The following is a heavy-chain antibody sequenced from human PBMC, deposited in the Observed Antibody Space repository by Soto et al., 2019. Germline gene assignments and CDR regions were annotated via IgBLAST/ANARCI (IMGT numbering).Heavy chain of an antibody. Sequence: PGGSLRLSCAASGFTFSSYAMSWVRQAPGKGLEWVSAISGSGGSTYYADSVKGRFTISRDNSKNTLYLQMNSLRAEDTAVYYCAKGDYDFWSGYPYYGMDVWGQGTTVTVSS. CDR1: GFTFSSYA. V-gene: IGHV3-23*01. CDR3: AKGDYDFWSGYPYYGMDV. CDR2: ISGSGGST. D-gene: IGHD3-3*01. J-gene: IGHJ6*02.